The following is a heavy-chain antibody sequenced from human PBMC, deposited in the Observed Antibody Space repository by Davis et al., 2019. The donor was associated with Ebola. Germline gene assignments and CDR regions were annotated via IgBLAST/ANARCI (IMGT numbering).Heavy chain of an antibody. V-gene: IGHV1-69*13. Sequence: SVKVSCKASGDTFSSYALSWVRQARGQGLEWMGGIIPLFGTANYAQKFQGRVTITADESTSTAYMELSSLRSEDTAVYYCARVFKPPYYYDRINWFDPWGQGTLVTVSS. D-gene: IGHD3-22*01. CDR2: IIPLFGTA. CDR3: ARVFKPPYYYDRINWFDP. CDR1: GDTFSSYA. J-gene: IGHJ5*02.